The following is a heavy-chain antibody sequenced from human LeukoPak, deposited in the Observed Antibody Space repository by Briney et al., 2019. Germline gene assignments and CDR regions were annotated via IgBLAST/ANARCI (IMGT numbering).Heavy chain of an antibody. Sequence: SETLSLTCAVSGGSFSGYYWSWIRQPPGKGLEWIGEINHSGSTKYNPYSKSRVSISVDTSKNQFSLKLSSVTAADTAVYYCERGRIAAAGHYYYYYMDVWGKGTTVTVSS. D-gene: IGHD6-13*01. V-gene: IGHV4-34*01. CDR2: INHSGST. CDR3: ERGRIAAAGHYYYYYMDV. CDR1: GGSFSGYY. J-gene: IGHJ6*03.